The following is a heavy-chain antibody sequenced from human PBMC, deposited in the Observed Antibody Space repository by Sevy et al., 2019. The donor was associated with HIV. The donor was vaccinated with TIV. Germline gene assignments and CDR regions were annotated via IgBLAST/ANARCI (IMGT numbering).Heavy chain of an antibody. J-gene: IGHJ4*02. CDR3: ATTKDYYENSGYPIDF. CDR1: GYILTEFS. CDR2: FDPEDGEK. D-gene: IGHD3-22*01. Sequence: ASVKVSCKVSGYILTEFSIHWVRQAHGKGLEWMGTFDPEDGEKIYAQKFQVRLTMTEDTSTDTAYMELSSLRSEDTAVYYCATTKDYYENSGYPIDFWGQGTLVTVSS. V-gene: IGHV1-24*01.